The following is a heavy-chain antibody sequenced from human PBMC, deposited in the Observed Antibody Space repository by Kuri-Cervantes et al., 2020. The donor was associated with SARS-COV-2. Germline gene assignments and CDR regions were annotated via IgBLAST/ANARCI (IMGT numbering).Heavy chain of an antibody. Sequence: SETLSLTCTVSGGSTSTYYWSWIRQPPGKGLEWIGYLYYSGSTNYNPSLKSRVTISLDTSKNQFSLKLSSVTAADTAVYYCGRQASDWHIDYWGQGTLVTVSS. CDR3: GRQASDWHIDY. D-gene: IGHD3-9*01. V-gene: IGHV4-59*01. J-gene: IGHJ4*02. CDR2: LYYSGST. CDR1: GGSTSTYY.